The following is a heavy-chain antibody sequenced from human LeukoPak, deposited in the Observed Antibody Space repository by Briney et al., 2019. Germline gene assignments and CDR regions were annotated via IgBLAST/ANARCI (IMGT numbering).Heavy chain of an antibody. CDR1: GYTSTRHY. J-gene: IGHJ4*02. V-gene: IGHV1-46*01. D-gene: IGHD6-13*01. CDR3: ARDCSRLYFFDY. CDR2: INPSTGSS. Sequence: ASVKVSCKASGYTSTRHYMHWVRQAPGQGLDWMGIINPSTGSSTYAQKFQGRVTMTWDTSTSTVYMELSSLRSEDTAVYYCARDCSRLYFFDYWGQGTLVTVSS.